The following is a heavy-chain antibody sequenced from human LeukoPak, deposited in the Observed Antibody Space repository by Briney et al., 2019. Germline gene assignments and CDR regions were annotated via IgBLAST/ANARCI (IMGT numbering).Heavy chain of an antibody. CDR1: GFTFSSYS. CDR3: AKEVTNWEIDY. D-gene: IGHD1-1*01. J-gene: IGHJ4*02. CDR2: ISSSSSYI. Sequence: GGSLRLSCAASGFTFSSYSMNWVRQAPGKGLEWVSSISSSSSYIYYADSVKGRFTISRDNAKNTLYLQMNSLRAEDTAVYYCAKEVTNWEIDYWGQGTLVTVSS. V-gene: IGHV3-21*04.